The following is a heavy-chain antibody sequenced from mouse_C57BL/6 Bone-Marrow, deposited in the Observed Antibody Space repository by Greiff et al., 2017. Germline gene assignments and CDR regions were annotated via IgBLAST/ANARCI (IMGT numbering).Heavy chain of an antibody. CDR3: ALTVSSFAF. Sequence: VQLQQPGAELVMPGASVKLSCKASGYTFTSYWMHWVKQRPGQGLEWIGEIDPSDSYPNYNQKFKGKSTLTVDKSSSTAYMQLSSLTSEDSAVYYCALTVSSFAFWDQGPLITVTA. CDR2: IDPSDSYP. J-gene: IGHJ3*01. D-gene: IGHD1-1*01. V-gene: IGHV1-69*01. CDR1: GYTFTSYW.